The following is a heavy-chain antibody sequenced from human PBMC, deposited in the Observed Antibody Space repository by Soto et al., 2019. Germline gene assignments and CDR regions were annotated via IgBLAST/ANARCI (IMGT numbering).Heavy chain of an antibody. V-gene: IGHV3-23*01. J-gene: IGHJ4*02. CDR1: GFTFSSYA. Sequence: GGSLRLSCAASGFTFSSYAMSWVRQAPGKGLEWVSAISGSGGSTYYADSVKGRFTISRDNSKNTLYLQMNSLRAEDTAVYYCAKQPTNPAVAGLILDFDYWGQGTLVTVSS. CDR3: AKQPTNPAVAGLILDFDY. CDR2: ISGSGGST. D-gene: IGHD6-19*01.